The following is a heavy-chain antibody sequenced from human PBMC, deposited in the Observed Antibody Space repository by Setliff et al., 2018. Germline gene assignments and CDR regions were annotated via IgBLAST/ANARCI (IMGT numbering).Heavy chain of an antibody. D-gene: IGHD6-19*01. V-gene: IGHV1-18*01. CDR2: ISAYDGST. CDR3: ARSPPNRGSGSGWYGDF. J-gene: IGHJ4*02. Sequence: ASVKVSCKASGYSFTNYGITWVRQAPGQGLEWMAWISAYDGSTRFAQNFQGRVTVTTDTPTSTGYLELWSLTSDDTAVYYCARSPPNRGSGSGWYGDFWGQGTLVTVSS. CDR1: GYSFTNYG.